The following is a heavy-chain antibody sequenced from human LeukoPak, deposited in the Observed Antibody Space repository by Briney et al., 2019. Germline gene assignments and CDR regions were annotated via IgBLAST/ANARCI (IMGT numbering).Heavy chain of an antibody. D-gene: IGHD2/OR15-2a*01. J-gene: IGHJ4*02. Sequence: GSLRLSCAASGFTVTSKRMSWVRQAPGKGLEWVSVIYSAGSTSYADSVKGRFTISRDNSKNTLYLQMNSLRAEDTAVYYCAREGPRGNSQFDYWGQGTLVTVSS. CDR2: IYSAGST. CDR1: GFTVTSKR. CDR3: AREGPRGNSQFDY. V-gene: IGHV3-53*01.